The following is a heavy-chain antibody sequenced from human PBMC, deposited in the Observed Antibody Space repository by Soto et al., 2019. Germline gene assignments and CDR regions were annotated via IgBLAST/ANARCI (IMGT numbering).Heavy chain of an antibody. Sequence: SETLSLTCTVSGGSISSSSYYWGWIRQPPGKGLEWIGSIYYSGSTYYNPSLKSRVTISVDTSKDQFSLKLSSVTAADTAVYYCARRRNSGSWYKGHRKEPWVQGTLVTVSS. D-gene: IGHD6-13*01. V-gene: IGHV4-39*01. CDR1: GGSISSSSYY. CDR2: IYYSGST. J-gene: IGHJ5*02. CDR3: ARRRNSGSWYKGHRKEP.